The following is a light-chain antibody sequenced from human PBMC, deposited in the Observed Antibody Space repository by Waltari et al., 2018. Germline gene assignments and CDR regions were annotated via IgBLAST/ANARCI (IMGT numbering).Light chain of an antibody. CDR2: DVT. J-gene: IGLJ3*02. V-gene: IGLV2-14*01. Sequence: QSALTQPASVSGSPGPSITISCIGTSSDIGSYNYVSWYQQSPGKAPKLMIYDVTQRPSGVSDRFSASKSGNTASLTISGVQAEDEADYYCSSYTASNTWVFGGGTKVTVL. CDR3: SSYTASNTWV. CDR1: SSDIGSYNY.